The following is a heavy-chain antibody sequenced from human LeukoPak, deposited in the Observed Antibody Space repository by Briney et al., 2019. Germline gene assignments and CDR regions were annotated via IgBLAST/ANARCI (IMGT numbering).Heavy chain of an antibody. CDR3: AKESYGAVVVPAAIDGY. CDR1: GXTFSSYA. CDR2: TSGSGGST. D-gene: IGHD2-2*01. J-gene: IGHJ4*02. Sequence: PGGSLRLSCAASGXTFSSYAMSWVRQAPGKGLEWVSATSGSGGSTYYADSVKGRFTISRDNSKNTLYLQMNSLRAEDTAVYYCAKESYGAVVVPAAIDGYWGQGTLITVSS. V-gene: IGHV3-23*01.